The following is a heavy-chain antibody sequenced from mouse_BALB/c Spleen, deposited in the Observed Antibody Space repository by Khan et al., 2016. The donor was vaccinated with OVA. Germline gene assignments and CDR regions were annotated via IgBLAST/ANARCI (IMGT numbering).Heavy chain of an antibody. J-gene: IGHJ1*01. CDR3: ARHGGDWYFDV. CDR2: ISSGGSYT. Sequence: EVELVESGGGLVKPGGSLKLSCAASGFTFSSYAMSWVRQTPEKRLEWVTTISSGGSYTYYPDSVKGRFTISRDNAKNTLYLQMSSRRSEDTAMYYCARHGGDWYFDVWGAGTTVTVSS. V-gene: IGHV5-9-3*01. CDR1: GFTFSSYA.